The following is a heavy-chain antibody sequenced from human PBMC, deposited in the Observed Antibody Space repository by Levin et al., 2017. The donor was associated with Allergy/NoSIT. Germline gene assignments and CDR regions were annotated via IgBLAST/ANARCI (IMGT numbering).Heavy chain of an antibody. CDR1: GGSVSSRSFW. D-gene: IGHD6-19*01. V-gene: IGHV4-39*07. Sequence: NPSETLSLTCPVSGGSVSSRSFWWDWIRQPPGKGLEWIGSIYYSGTTYYSPSLKSRVIVSLDTSKNQFSLKLSSVTAADTAMYYCASRSSSSGWYYDYWGQGTLVTVSS. CDR2: IYYSGTT. CDR3: ASRSSSSGWYYDY. J-gene: IGHJ4*02.